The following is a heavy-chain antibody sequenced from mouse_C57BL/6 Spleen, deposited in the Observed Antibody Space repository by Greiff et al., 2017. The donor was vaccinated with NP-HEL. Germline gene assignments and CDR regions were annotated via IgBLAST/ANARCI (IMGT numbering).Heavy chain of an antibody. CDR1: GFTFSDYG. CDR3: VYSNYWYFDV. CDR2: ISSGSSTI. Sequence: EVKLVESGGGLVKPGGSLKLSCAASGFTFSDYGMHWVRQAPEKGLEWVAYISSGSSTIYYADTVKGRFTISRDNAKNTLFLQRTSLRSEDTAMYYCVYSNYWYFDVWGTGTTVTVSS. V-gene: IGHV5-17*01. D-gene: IGHD2-5*01. J-gene: IGHJ1*03.